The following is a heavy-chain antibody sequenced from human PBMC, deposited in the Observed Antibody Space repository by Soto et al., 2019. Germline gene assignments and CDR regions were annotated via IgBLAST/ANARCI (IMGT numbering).Heavy chain of an antibody. CDR3: ARDLSNRETAVHYYYYGMDV. V-gene: IGHV4-4*02. D-gene: IGHD2-21*02. Sequence: SETLSLTCRVSGDSISSTFWWTWVRQPPGKGLEWIGEVYHSGSTRYNPTHKGRVTISVDKPNNQFSLKLTSMTGADTAVYYCARDLSNRETAVHYYYYGMDVWGQGTTVTVSS. J-gene: IGHJ6*02. CDR2: VYHSGST. CDR1: GDSISSTFW.